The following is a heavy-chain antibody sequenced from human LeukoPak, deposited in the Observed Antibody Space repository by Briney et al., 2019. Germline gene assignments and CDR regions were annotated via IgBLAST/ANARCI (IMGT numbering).Heavy chain of an antibody. V-gene: IGHV3-74*01. CDR1: GFTFSHYW. Sequence: GGSLRLSCAASGFTFSHYWMQWVRQAPGKGLVWVSRTNCDGSSTTYADSVKGRFTISRDNAKNTLYLQMNSLRAEDTAVYYCAKVIREVDMSYDYWGQGALVTVSS. D-gene: IGHD5-24*01. J-gene: IGHJ4*02. CDR2: TNCDGSST. CDR3: AKVIREVDMSYDY.